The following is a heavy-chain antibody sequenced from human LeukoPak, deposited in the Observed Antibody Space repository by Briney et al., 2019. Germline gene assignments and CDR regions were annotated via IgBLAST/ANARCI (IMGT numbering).Heavy chain of an antibody. Sequence: GGSLRLSCVASGYPFSSYSMNWIRQAPGKGLEWVSYISVSGGVRSYADSVKGRFTISRDDARNSLYLPMNSLKDEDTAVYYCARDRGYFYDQLDYWGQGTLVTVSS. J-gene: IGHJ4*02. CDR2: ISVSGGVR. CDR1: GYPFSSYS. D-gene: IGHD2/OR15-2a*01. V-gene: IGHV3-48*02. CDR3: ARDRGYFYDQLDY.